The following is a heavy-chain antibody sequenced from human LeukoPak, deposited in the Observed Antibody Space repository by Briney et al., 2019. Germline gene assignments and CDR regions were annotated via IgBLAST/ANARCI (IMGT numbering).Heavy chain of an antibody. V-gene: IGHV3-64*01. D-gene: IGHD2-2*01. CDR1: GFTFSSYA. J-gene: IGHJ4*02. Sequence: SGGSLRLSCAASGFTFSSYAMSWVRQAPGKGLEYVSAISSSGGSTYYANSVKGRFTISRDNSKNTLYLQMGSLRAEDMAVYYCARTYCSSTSCLVDYWGQGTLVTVSS. CDR3: ARTYCSSTSCLVDY. CDR2: ISSSGGST.